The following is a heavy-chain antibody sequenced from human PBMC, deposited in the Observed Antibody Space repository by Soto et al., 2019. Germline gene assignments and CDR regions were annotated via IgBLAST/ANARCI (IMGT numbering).Heavy chain of an antibody. CDR3: AKDRIAVTGHFDC. Sequence: GGSLRLSCAASGFTFSNYAMSWVRQAPGKGLEWVSAISGSGGSTYYADSVKGRFTISRDNSKNTLYLQMNSLRAEDAAVYHCAKDRIAVTGHFDCWGQGTLVTVSS. V-gene: IGHV3-23*01. J-gene: IGHJ4*02. CDR2: ISGSGGST. CDR1: GFTFSNYA. D-gene: IGHD6-19*01.